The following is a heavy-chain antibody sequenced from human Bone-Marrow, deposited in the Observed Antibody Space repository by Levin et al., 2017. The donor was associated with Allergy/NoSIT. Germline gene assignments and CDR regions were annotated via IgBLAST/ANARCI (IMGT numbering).Heavy chain of an antibody. J-gene: IGHJ6*03. CDR1: GYSFSTYW. D-gene: IGHD2-2*01. Sequence: GGSLRLSCQASGYSFSTYWIGWVRQMPGKGLEWMGIIYPDDSDTRYSPSFQGQVTISADKSISTAYLQWSGLKASDTAMYYCARHSSSSTDFYYYYMDAWGKGTAVTVSS. V-gene: IGHV5-51*01. CDR2: IYPDDSDT. CDR3: ARHSSSSTDFYYYYMDA.